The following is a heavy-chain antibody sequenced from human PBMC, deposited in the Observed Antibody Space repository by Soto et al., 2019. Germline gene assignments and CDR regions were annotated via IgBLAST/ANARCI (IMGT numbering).Heavy chain of an antibody. CDR1: GGSISSRGYS. CDR2: IYHSGNT. CDR3: RGRTNWGLDF. J-gene: IGHJ4*02. V-gene: IGHV4-30-2*01. Sequence: PSDSLALTCAVSGGSISSRGYSGSWIRQPPGKGLEWVGYIYHSGNTYYNPSLKSRITISLDKSKNVFSLRMGSVTATDTAVYYCRGRTNWGLDFWGRGALVTVSS. D-gene: IGHD2-15*01.